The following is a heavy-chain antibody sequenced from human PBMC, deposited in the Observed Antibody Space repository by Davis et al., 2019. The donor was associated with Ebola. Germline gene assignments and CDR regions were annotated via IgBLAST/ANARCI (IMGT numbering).Heavy chain of an antibody. Sequence: GESLKISCAVSGFRFSSYVMSWVRQAPGKGLEWVSTLGTSADTYYADSVKGRFTISRDNSKNTLYLQMNSLRDEDTAVYYCASRGALGGDGDDYWGQGTLVTVSS. J-gene: IGHJ4*02. D-gene: IGHD3-16*01. CDR1: GFRFSSYV. CDR2: LGTSADT. CDR3: ASRGALGGDGDDY. V-gene: IGHV3-23*01.